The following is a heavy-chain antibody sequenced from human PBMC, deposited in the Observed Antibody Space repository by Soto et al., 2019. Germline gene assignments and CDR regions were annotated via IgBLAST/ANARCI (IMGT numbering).Heavy chain of an antibody. D-gene: IGHD1-1*01. CDR1: GDTFSNFA. Sequence: QVQLVQSGAEVRKPGSSVKVSCKASGDTFSNFAITWVRQAPGQGLEWMGGIIPLSGTANYAQKFQGRVTISADKSTSTAYMELSGLRSDDTAVYYCARDPTGTVVPYFDYWGQGTLVTVSS. J-gene: IGHJ4*02. CDR2: IIPLSGTA. CDR3: ARDPTGTVVPYFDY. V-gene: IGHV1-69*06.